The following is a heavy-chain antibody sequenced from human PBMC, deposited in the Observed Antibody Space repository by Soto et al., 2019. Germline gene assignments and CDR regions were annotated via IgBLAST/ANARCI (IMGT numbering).Heavy chain of an antibody. CDR1: GFTFSTYV. V-gene: IGHV3-23*01. CDR2: ISGSDGST. CDR3: AKHLHYFDY. J-gene: IGHJ4*02. Sequence: GGSLRLSCAASGFTFSTYVMSWVRQAPGKGLEWVSGISGSDGSTYYADSVQGRFTISRDNSKNTLYLQLNSLRAEDTAVYYCAKHLHYFDYWGQGTLVTVSS.